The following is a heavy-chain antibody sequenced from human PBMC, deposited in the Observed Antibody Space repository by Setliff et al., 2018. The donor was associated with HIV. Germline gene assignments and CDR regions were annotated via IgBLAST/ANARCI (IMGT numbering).Heavy chain of an antibody. CDR2: INPNGRT. CDR3: ARDDSDYGRGIQF. Sequence: PSETLSLTCTVSGGSLSNYYWSWLRQPAGKALEWIGRINPNGRTDYNPSLKSRVTMSLDTAKNQFSLKLRSVTAAATAVYYCARDDSDYGRGIQFWGQGTLVTVSS. CDR1: GGSLSNYY. J-gene: IGHJ4*02. V-gene: IGHV4-4*07. D-gene: IGHD4-17*01.